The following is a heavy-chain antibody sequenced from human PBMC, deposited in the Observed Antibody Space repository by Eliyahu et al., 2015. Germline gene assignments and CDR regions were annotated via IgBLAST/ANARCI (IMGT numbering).Heavy chain of an antibody. CDR1: GGTFSNYA. Sequence: QVQLVQSGAEVKKPGSSVKVSCKASGGTFSNYAISWVRQAPGPGAWWVGGVIPILGTANYAQKFQGRVTITADESTSTSYMELSSLRYEDTAVYYCTRGAGDGLPYFDWFYWGQGTLVTVSS. CDR3: TRGAGDGLPYFDWFY. J-gene: IGHJ4*02. V-gene: IGHV1-69*01. CDR2: VIPILGTA. D-gene: IGHD3-9*01.